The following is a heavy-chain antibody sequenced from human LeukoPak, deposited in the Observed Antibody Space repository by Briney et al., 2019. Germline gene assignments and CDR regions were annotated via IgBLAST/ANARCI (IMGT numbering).Heavy chain of an antibody. CDR2: IWYDDTNK. CDR3: ARTLGYSYGYYYYYGMDV. V-gene: IGHV3-33*01. J-gene: IGHJ6*02. D-gene: IGHD5-18*01. CDR1: GFTFSDYG. Sequence: GKSLRLSCTASGFTFSDYGMHWVRQPPGKGLEWVAIIWYDDTNKNYADSVKGRFTISRDNSKNTLSLQMNSLRAEDTAVYYCARTLGYSYGYYYYYGMDVWGQGTTVTVSS.